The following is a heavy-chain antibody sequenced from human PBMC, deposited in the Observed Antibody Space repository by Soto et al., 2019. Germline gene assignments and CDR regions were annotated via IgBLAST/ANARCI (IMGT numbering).Heavy chain of an antibody. V-gene: IGHV1-46*01. D-gene: IGHD6-6*01. CDR3: ARDQGEYSSSSRGLVYYGMDV. Sequence: GASVKVSCKASGYTFTSYYMHWVRQAPGQGLEWMGIINPSGGSTSYAQKFQGRVTMTRDTSTSTVYMELSSLRSEDTAVYYCARDQGEYSSSSRGLVYYGMDVWGQGTTVTAP. CDR1: GYTFTSYY. CDR2: INPSGGST. J-gene: IGHJ6*02.